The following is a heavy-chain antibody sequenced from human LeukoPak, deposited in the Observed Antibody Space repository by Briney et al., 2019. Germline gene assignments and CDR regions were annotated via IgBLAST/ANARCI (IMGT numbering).Heavy chain of an antibody. Sequence: PGGSLRLSCAASGFTVSSNYMSWVRQAPGKGLEWVGRNRDKSKSYTTDYAASVRGRFTISRDDSKNSLYLQMYSLKTEDTAVYFCTRPSYYDSRGYSTNGFDIWGQGTMVTVSS. CDR3: TRPSYYDSRGYSTNGFDI. CDR2: NRDKSKSYTT. CDR1: GFTVSSNY. J-gene: IGHJ3*02. D-gene: IGHD3-22*01. V-gene: IGHV3-72*01.